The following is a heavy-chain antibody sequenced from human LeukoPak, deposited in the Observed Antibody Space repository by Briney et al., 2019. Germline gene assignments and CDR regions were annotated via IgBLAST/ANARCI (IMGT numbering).Heavy chain of an antibody. CDR3: TRRGHYDSSSYSYFDY. J-gene: IGHJ4*02. D-gene: IGHD3-22*01. CDR2: IRSKANNYAT. V-gene: IGHV3-73*01. CDR1: GFTFSGSS. Sequence: GGSLRLSCAASGFTFSGSSMHWVRQASGKGLEWVDRIRSKANNYATAYAASVKGRFTISRDDSKNTAYLQMNSPKIEDTAVYYCTRRGHYDSSSYSYFDYWGQGTLVTVSS.